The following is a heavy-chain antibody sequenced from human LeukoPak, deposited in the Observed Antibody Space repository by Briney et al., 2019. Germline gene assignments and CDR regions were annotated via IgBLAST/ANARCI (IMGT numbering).Heavy chain of an antibody. D-gene: IGHD6-13*01. CDR3: ARDFGSSGLNWFDP. J-gene: IGHJ5*02. CDR2: VSYTGTA. V-gene: IGHV4-39*07. Sequence: ASEPLSLTCAVSGGSVSSCNDYWGWIRQSPGKGLEWIGSVSYTGTAYYNPSLQSRVTISLDTPTNQFSLRLSFVTAADTAIYYCARDFGSSGLNWFDPWGQGTLVTVSS. CDR1: GGSVSSCNDY.